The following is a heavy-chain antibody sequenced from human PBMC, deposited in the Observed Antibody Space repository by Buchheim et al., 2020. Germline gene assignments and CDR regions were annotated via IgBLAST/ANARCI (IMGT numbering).Heavy chain of an antibody. V-gene: IGHV3-33*01. CDR3: ARGPVASYFDY. Sequence: QVQLVESGGGVVQPGRSLRLSCAASGFTFSSYGMHWVRQAPGKGLEWVAVIWYDGSNKYYADSVKGRFTISRDNSKNTLYRQMNSLRAEDTAVYYCARGPVASYFDYWGQGTL. CDR2: IWYDGSNK. CDR1: GFTFSSYG. J-gene: IGHJ4*02.